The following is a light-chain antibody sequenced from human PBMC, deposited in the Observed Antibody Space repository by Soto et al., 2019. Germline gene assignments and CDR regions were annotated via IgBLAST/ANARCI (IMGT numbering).Light chain of an antibody. Sequence: QSALTQPPSVSWAPGQRVPISCTVSSSNIGAGNDVHWYQHLPGTAPKLVIYATSNRPSGVPDRFSGSKSGNSASLAITGLQAEDEAHYYCQSYDSSLSGSGVFGNGTKVTVL. CDR3: QSYDSSLSGSGV. V-gene: IGLV1-40*01. CDR1: SSNIGAGND. J-gene: IGLJ1*01. CDR2: ATS.